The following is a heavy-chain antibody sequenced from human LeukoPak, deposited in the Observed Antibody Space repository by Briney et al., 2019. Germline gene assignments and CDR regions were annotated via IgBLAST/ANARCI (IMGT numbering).Heavy chain of an antibody. CDR1: GFTFSSYS. J-gene: IGHJ4*02. CDR3: ARGSGPQQEDYFAY. D-gene: IGHD1/OR15-1a*01. V-gene: IGHV3-21*01. Sequence: PGGSLRLSCPVSGFTFSSYSIKRVSQAPGKGLEWVSSISSRSSYIYYADSGKGRFTISRDNAKNSLYLQMNSLRAEDTAVYYCARGSGPQQEDYFAYCGEASPVTVSS. CDR2: ISSRSSYI.